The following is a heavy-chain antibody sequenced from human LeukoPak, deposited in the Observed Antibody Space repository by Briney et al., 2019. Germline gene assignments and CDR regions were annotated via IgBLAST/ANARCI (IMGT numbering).Heavy chain of an antibody. Sequence: GGSLRLSCAASGLTVSSNYMTWVRQTPGKGLEWVSVLYSDGRTYYADSVKGRFTISRDDSKNTLYLQMNSLRGEDTAVYCCARAVTMLPRWYWFDPWGQGTLVTVSS. D-gene: IGHD3-10*01. J-gene: IGHJ5*02. CDR2: LYSDGRT. CDR1: GLTVSSNY. V-gene: IGHV3-53*01. CDR3: ARAVTMLPRWYWFDP.